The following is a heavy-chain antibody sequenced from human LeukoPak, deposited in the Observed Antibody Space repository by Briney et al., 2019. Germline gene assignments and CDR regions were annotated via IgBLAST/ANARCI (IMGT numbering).Heavy chain of an antibody. V-gene: IGHV4-4*09. D-gene: IGHD2/OR15-2a*01. Sequence: ASETLSLTCTVSGGSISSYYWSWIRQPPGKGLEWVGYISTSGSTNYNPSLKSRVTISVDTSKNQFSLKLSSVTAADTAVYYCARHGKGVTYFYTFDIWGQGTVVAVSS. CDR2: ISTSGST. J-gene: IGHJ3*02. CDR1: GGSISSYY. CDR3: ARHGKGVTYFYTFDI.